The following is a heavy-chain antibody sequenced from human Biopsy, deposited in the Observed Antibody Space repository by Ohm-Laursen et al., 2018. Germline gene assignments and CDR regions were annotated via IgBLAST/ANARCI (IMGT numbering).Heavy chain of an antibody. Sequence: SSVKVSCKASGGTFINYAISWVRQAPGQGLEWMGGIIPMFGTANYAQMFQGRVTISADESTSTSYMELSSLTTEDTAIYCCARGPHSGSHSCFDYWGRGTLVTVSS. V-gene: IGHV1-69*01. CDR1: GGTFINYA. J-gene: IGHJ4*02. CDR2: IIPMFGTA. CDR3: ARGPHSGSHSCFDY. D-gene: IGHD1-26*01.